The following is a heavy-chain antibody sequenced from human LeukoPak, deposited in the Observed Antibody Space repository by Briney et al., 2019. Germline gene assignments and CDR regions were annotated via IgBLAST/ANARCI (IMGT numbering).Heavy chain of an antibody. Sequence: PGGSLRLSCVASGFICSPYWMAWIRQSPGQGLEFVANINPDGSDINYVDSVKGRFIISRDNAKNSLYLQMISLRAEDTAVYYCVGGGSFDGSRYYPDYWGQGTLVTVSS. CDR2: INPDGSDI. D-gene: IGHD3-22*01. V-gene: IGHV3-7*01. J-gene: IGHJ4*02. CDR1: GFICSPYW. CDR3: VGGGSFDGSRYYPDY.